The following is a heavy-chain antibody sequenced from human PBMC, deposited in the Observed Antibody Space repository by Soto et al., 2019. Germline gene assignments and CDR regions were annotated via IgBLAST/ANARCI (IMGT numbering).Heavy chain of an antibody. Sequence: QVQLVQSGAEVKKPGSSVKVSCKASGGTFSSYAISWVRQAPGQGLEWMGGIIPIFGTANYAQKFQGRDTITADESTSTAYIELSRLRSEDTAVDYCATSLFPGATSPHIKYGMDVWGEGTTVTVSS. CDR2: IIPIFGTA. D-gene: IGHD1-26*01. J-gene: IGHJ6*04. V-gene: IGHV1-69*01. CDR3: ATSLFPGATSPHIKYGMDV. CDR1: GGTFSSYA.